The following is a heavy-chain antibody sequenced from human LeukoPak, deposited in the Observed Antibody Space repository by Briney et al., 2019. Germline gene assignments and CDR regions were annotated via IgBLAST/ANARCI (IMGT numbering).Heavy chain of an antibody. CDR1: GFAFSSYG. CDR3: AVYATIFDAFDI. Sequence: GRSLRLSCAASGFAFSSYGMHWVRQAPGKGLEWVAVISYDGSNKYYADSVKGRFTISRDNSKNTLYLQMNSLRAEDTAVYYCAVYATIFDAFDIWGQGTMVTVSS. J-gene: IGHJ3*02. V-gene: IGHV3-30*03. CDR2: ISYDGSNK. D-gene: IGHD3-3*01.